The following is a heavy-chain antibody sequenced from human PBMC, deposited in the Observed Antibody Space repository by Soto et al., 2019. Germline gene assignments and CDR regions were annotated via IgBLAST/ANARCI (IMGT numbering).Heavy chain of an antibody. J-gene: IGHJ6*03. Sequence: QVQLQQWGAGLLKPSETLSLTCAVYGGSFSGYYWSWIRQPPGKGLEWIGEISDSGSSNYNPSLKSRVTISVDTPKNQFSLKLSSVTAADTAVYYCARGLLLWFGELSRRGGYYYYMDVWGKGTMVTVSS. V-gene: IGHV4-34*01. CDR2: ISDSGSS. CDR1: GGSFSGYY. CDR3: ARGLLLWFGELSRRGGYYYYMDV. D-gene: IGHD3-10*01.